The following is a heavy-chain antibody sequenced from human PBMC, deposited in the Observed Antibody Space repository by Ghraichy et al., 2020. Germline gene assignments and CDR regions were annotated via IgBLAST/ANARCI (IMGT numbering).Heavy chain of an antibody. D-gene: IGHD6-19*01. CDR1: GITFSTST. Sequence: GGSLRLSCAVSGITFSTSTMNWVRQGPGKGLEWVSSIGDSSTYTYYADSVKGRFTISRDNAKNSLFLQMSSLRAEDTAVYYCARGSWAAGSNWFDPWGQGTLVTVSS. CDR2: IGDSSTYT. V-gene: IGHV3-21*01. J-gene: IGHJ5*02. CDR3: ARGSWAAGSNWFDP.